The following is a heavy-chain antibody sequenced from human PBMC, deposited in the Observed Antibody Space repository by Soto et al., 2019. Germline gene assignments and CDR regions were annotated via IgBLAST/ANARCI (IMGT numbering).Heavy chain of an antibody. CDR3: AHTAAHRNLTPVAFDY. V-gene: IGHV2-5*02. Sequence: QITLKESGPTLVKPTQTLTLTCTFSGFALSTSGEGVGWIRQPPGKALEWLALIDWEDDKRYSPSLKSRLTITKATAKHQVALTMTNMDPVDTGSYYCAHTAAHRNLTPVAFDYWGQGTLVTVSS. D-gene: IGHD6-19*01. CDR1: GFALSTSGEG. CDR2: IDWEDDK. J-gene: IGHJ4*02.